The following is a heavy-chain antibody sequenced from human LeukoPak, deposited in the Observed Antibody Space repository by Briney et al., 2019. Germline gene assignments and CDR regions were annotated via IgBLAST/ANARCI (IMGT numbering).Heavy chain of an antibody. Sequence: SETLSLTCTVSGGSISSYYWSWIRQPPGKGLEWIGYIYYSGSTNYNPSLKSRVTISVDTSKNQFSLKLSSVTAADTAVYYCARGLTKQQLNWFDPWGQGTLVTVSS. CDR1: GGSISSYY. V-gene: IGHV4-59*12. D-gene: IGHD6-13*01. CDR3: ARGLTKQQLNWFDP. CDR2: IYYSGST. J-gene: IGHJ5*02.